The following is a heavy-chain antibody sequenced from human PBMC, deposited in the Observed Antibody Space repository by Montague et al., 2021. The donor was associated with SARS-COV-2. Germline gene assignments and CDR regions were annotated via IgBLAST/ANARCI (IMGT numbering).Heavy chain of an antibody. V-gene: IGHV4-34*01. D-gene: IGHD3-10*01. CDR1: GDSFSTYS. CDR2: INHTGST. J-gene: IGHJ4*02. Sequence: SETLSLTCSVYGDSFSTYSWIWVRQSPGEGLEWIGEINHTGSTSYNPSLKRRVTMSIDSSNNQVSLKLSSMTAADTAVYYCATRSTLWFGEDWGQGTLVTVSS. CDR3: ATRSTLWFGED.